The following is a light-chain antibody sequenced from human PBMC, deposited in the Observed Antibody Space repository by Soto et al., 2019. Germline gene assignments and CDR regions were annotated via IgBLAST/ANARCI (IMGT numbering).Light chain of an antibody. CDR3: MQSISRLT. CDR2: GAS. V-gene: IGKV2D-29*01. J-gene: IGKJ4*01. Sequence: IVLTQTPLSLSVAPGQPASISCKSAQSLLYSDGKTYLYWYLQKPGQPPQPLIYGASNRFSGVPARFSGSESGTDFTLRISRVEAEDVGVYFCMQSISRLTFGGGTKVDIK. CDR1: QSLLYSDGKTY.